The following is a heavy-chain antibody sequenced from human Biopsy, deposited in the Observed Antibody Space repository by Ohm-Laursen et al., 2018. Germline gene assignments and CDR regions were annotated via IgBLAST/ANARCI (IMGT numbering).Heavy chain of an antibody. Sequence: SSVKVSCKAPGGTFSNYGVNWVRQAPGQGLEWLGGNIPILGTGNYAQKIQDRVTVAADTSTSTATMELRSLRSDDTAVYYCATKLTGYFHHWGQRTLVIVSS. CDR3: ATKLTGYFHH. J-gene: IGHJ1*01. V-gene: IGHV1-69*06. D-gene: IGHD3-9*01. CDR2: NIPILGTG. CDR1: GGTFSNYG.